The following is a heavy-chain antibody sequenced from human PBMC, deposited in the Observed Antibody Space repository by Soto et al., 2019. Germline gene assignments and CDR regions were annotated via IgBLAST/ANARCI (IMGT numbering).Heavy chain of an antibody. Sequence: GGSLRLSCAASGFTFSIYAMSWVRHAPGKGLEWVSLITGSGVTTYYADSVKGRFTISRDNSKNTLYLQMNSLRAEDTAVYYCAEAVSGSIRYFDYWGQGTLVTVSS. D-gene: IGHD1-26*01. V-gene: IGHV3-23*01. CDR3: AEAVSGSIRYFDY. J-gene: IGHJ4*02. CDR2: ITGSGVTT. CDR1: GFTFSIYA.